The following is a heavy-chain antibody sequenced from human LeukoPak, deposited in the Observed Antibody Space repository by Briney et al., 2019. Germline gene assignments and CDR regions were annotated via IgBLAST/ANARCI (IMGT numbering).Heavy chain of an antibody. D-gene: IGHD3-22*01. CDR2: IYYSGST. V-gene: IGHV4-59*01. CDR1: GGSISRYY. CDR3: ASWTYYYDSSGYSGYVY. Sequence: SETLSLTCTVSGGSISRYYWSWIRQPPGKGLEWIGYIYYSGSTNYNPSLKSRVTISVDTSKNQFSLKLSSVTAADTAVYYCASWTYYYDSSGYSGYVYWGQGTLVTVSS. J-gene: IGHJ4*02.